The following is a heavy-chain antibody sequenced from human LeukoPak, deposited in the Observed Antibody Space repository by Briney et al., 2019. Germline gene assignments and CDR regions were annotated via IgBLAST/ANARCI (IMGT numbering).Heavy chain of an antibody. CDR1: GGTFSSYA. D-gene: IGHD2-2*01. CDR2: IIPIFGTA. J-gene: IGHJ6*03. Sequence: ASVKVSCKASGGTFSSYAISWVRQAPGQGLEWMGGIIPIFGTANYAQKLQGRVTMTTDTSTSTAYMELRSLRSDDTAVYYCARDGRGYCSSTSCPDVYYYMDVWGKGTTVTVSS. CDR3: ARDGRGYCSSTSCPDVYYYMDV. V-gene: IGHV1-69*05.